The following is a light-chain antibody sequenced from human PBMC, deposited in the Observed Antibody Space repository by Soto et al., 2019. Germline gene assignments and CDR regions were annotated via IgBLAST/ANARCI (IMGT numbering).Light chain of an antibody. CDR3: QQRGT. CDR2: DAS. CDR1: QSVSTF. J-gene: IGKJ5*01. Sequence: EMVLTQSPGTLSLSPGERATLSCRTSQSVSTFLAWYQHKPGQAPRLLIHDASSRATGVPPRFSGSGSGTDFTLTISSLEPEDFAVYYCQQRGTFGQGTRLEIK. V-gene: IGKV3-11*01.